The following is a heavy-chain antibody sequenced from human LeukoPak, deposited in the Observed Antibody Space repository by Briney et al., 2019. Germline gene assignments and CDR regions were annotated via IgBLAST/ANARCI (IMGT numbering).Heavy chain of an antibody. V-gene: IGHV6-1*01. CDR3: AISSSSWYRGSYYYGMDV. CDR2: TYYRSKWYN. J-gene: IGHJ6*02. D-gene: IGHD6-13*01. CDR1: GDSVSSNSAA. Sequence: SQTLSLTCAISGDSVSSNSAAWNWIRQSPSKGLGWLGRTYYRSKWYNDYAVSVKSRITINPDTSKNQFSLQLNSVPPEDTAVYYCAISSSSWYRGSYYYGMDVWGQGTTVTVSS.